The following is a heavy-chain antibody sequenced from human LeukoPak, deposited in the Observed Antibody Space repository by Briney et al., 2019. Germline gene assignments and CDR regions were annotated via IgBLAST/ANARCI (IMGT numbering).Heavy chain of an antibody. J-gene: IGHJ4*02. CDR2: IWYDGSNK. CDR1: GFTFSSYG. D-gene: IGHD6-13*01. Sequence: GGSLRLSCAASGFTFSSYGMHWVRQAPGKGLEWVAVIWYDGSNKYYADSVKGRFTISRDNSKNTLYLQMNSLRAEDTAVYYCARGFLDEEIAAAGTHSGDIELDYWGQGTLVTVSS. CDR3: ARGFLDEEIAAAGTHSGDIELDY. V-gene: IGHV3-33*01.